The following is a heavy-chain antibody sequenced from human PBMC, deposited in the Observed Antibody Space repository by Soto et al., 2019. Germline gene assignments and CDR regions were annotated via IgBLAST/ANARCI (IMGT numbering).Heavy chain of an antibody. CDR1: GFTFSDYY. CDR3: XXXXXXXXXXXYGMDV. CDR2: ISSSSSYT. V-gene: IGHV3-11*05. Sequence: QVQLVESGGGLVKPGGSLRLSCAASGFTFSDYYMSWIRQAPGKGLEWVSYISSSSSYTNYADSVKGRFTISRDNAKXXXXXXXXXXXXXXXXXXXXXXXXXXXXXXXYGMDVWGQGTTVTVSS. J-gene: IGHJ6*02.